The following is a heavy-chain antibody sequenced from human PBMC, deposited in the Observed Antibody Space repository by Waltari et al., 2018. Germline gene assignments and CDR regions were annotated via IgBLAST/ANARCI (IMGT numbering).Heavy chain of an antibody. CDR3: ARGPLVIPKYYFDF. V-gene: IGHV3-48*04. CDR2: IGTSSSTI. J-gene: IGHJ4*02. CDR1: GFTFSRYS. Sequence: EVQLVESGGGLVEPGGSIRLSCAASGFTFSRYSMSWVRQAPGKGLEWVSYIGTSSSTILYADSVKGRFTISRDNAKNSLYLQMDSLRVEDTAVYYCARGPLVIPKYYFDFWGQGSLVTVSS. D-gene: IGHD1-26*01.